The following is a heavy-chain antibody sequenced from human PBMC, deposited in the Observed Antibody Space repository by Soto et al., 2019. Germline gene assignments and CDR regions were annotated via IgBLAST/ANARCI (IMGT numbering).Heavy chain of an antibody. CDR3: SKGGAISSSTYYYYYYGMDV. CDR2: ISGSGGST. Sequence: PGGSLRLSCAASGFTFSSYAMSWVRQAPGKGLEWVSAISGSGGSTYYADSVKGRFTISRDNSKNTLYLQMNSLRAEDTAVYYCSKGGAISSSTYYYYYYGMDVWGQGTTVTVSS. J-gene: IGHJ6*02. D-gene: IGHD6-13*01. V-gene: IGHV3-23*01. CDR1: GFTFSSYA.